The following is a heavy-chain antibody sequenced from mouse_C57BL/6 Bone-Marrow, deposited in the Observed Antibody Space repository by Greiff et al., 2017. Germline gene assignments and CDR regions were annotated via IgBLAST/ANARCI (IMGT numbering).Heavy chain of an antibody. CDR1: GYAFSSSW. CDR3: AIIYYGYEDYAMDY. Sequence: VQLLQSGPELVKPGASVKISCKASGYAFSSSWMNWVKQRPGKGLEWIGRIYPGDGGTNYNGKFKGKATLTADKSSSTAYMQLSSLTSEDTALYFYAIIYYGYEDYAMDYWGQGTSVTVSA. J-gene: IGHJ4*01. V-gene: IGHV1-82*01. D-gene: IGHD2-2*01. CDR2: IYPGDGGT.